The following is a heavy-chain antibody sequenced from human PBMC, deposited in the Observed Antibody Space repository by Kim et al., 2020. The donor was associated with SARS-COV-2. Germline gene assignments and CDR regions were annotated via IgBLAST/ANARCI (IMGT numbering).Heavy chain of an antibody. D-gene: IGHD1-1*01. CDR2: VIRNGTYT. V-gene: IGHV3-74*01. J-gene: IGHJ4*01. CDR1: GFTFSAYW. CDR3: LRAGGAINFDY. Sequence: GGSLRLSCAASGFTFSAYWMHWVRQAPGKGLVWISRVIRNGTYTNYADSVRGRFTISRDNAKNTLYLQLDSLSAEDEAVYDCLRAGGAINFDY.